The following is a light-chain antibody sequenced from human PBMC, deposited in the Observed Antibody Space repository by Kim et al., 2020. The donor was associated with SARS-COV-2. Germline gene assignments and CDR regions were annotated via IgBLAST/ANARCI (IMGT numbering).Light chain of an antibody. V-gene: IGLV1-40*01. CDR1: SSNIGAGYD. J-gene: IGLJ2*01. CDR3: QSYDSSLSGSVV. CDR2: GNS. Sequence: QSVLTQPPSVSGAPGQRVTISCTGSSSNIGAGYDVHWYQQLPGTAPKLLIYGNSKRPSGVPDRFSGSESGTSASLAITGLQAEDEADYYCQSYDSSLSGSVVFGGGTQLTVL.